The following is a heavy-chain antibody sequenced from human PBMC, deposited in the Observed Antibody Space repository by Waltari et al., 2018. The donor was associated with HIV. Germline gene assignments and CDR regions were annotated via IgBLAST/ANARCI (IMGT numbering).Heavy chain of an antibody. CDR2: ISWEGNR. CDR1: GFSITTSGVG. Sequence: KESGPTVVKPFQTLRLTCSFSGFSITTSGVGVAWIRQPRGKAPEWLALISWEGNRVHNPSLKRRLTITKDSSKSQVVLILANMEPMDTATYSCAHAYYFNSGTYFAYWGQGILVTVSP. J-gene: IGHJ4*02. D-gene: IGHD3-10*01. CDR3: AHAYYFNSGTYFAY. V-gene: IGHV2-5*02.